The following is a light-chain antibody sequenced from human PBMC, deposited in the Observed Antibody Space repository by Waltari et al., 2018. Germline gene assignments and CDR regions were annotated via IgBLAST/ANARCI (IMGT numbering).Light chain of an antibody. Sequence: QSALTQPASVSGSPGQSITISCTGTSSDIGDYNFVSWYQQFPGKAPKLMIYEVSNRPLGVSTRFSGSKSGNTASRTISGLQAEDEADYYCTSYTRSNTWVFGGGTKVTVL. CDR1: SSDIGDYNF. CDR3: TSYTRSNTWV. V-gene: IGLV2-14*01. J-gene: IGLJ3*02. CDR2: EVS.